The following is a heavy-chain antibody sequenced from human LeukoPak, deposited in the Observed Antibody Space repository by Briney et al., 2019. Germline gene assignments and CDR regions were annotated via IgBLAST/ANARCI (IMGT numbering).Heavy chain of an antibody. CDR2: IYYSGST. CDR1: GGSISSYY. D-gene: IGHD2-8*01. V-gene: IGHV4-59*08. Sequence: SETLSLTCTVSGGSISSYYWSWIRQPPGKGLEWIGYIYYSGSTNYSPSLKSRVTMSVDTSKNQFSLKLSSVTAADTAVYYCARQSCTNGVCYPPYYWGQGTLVTVSS. CDR3: ARQSCTNGVCYPPYY. J-gene: IGHJ4*02.